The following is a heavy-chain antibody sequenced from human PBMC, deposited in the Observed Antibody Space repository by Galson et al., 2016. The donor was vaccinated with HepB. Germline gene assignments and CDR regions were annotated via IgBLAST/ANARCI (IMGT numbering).Heavy chain of an antibody. D-gene: IGHD3-10*01. V-gene: IGHV4-34*01. CDR3: TGSYGSGRTFDH. CDR2: IDHTGTT. Sequence: SETLSLTCAVSGVSVTSTSYSWGWIRQTPGKGLEWIGEIDHTGTTSYNASLKSRVTISVDTSKRWFSLNLRSVTAADTAVYYCTGSYGSGRTFDHWGQGTLVTVSP. CDR1: GVSVTSTSYS. J-gene: IGHJ4*02.